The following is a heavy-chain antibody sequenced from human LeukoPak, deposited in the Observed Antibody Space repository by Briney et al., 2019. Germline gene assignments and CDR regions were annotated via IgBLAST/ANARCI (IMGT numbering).Heavy chain of an antibody. J-gene: IGHJ5*02. CDR1: GFTFNSYW. CDR3: ARGRGLGLRAAAVHNWFDP. V-gene: IGHV3-7*01. Sequence: GGSLRLSCAASGFTFNSYWMSWVRQAPGKGLEWVANIKQDGSEKYYVDSVKGRFTISRDNARKSLFLQLNSLRAEDTAVYYCARGRGLGLRAAAVHNWFDPWGQGTLVTVSS. CDR2: IKQDGSEK. D-gene: IGHD6-13*01.